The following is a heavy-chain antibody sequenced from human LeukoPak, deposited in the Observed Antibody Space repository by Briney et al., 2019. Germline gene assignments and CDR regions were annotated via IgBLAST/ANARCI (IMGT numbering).Heavy chain of an antibody. Sequence: GGSLRLSCAASGFTFSSYAMSWVRQAPGKGLEWVSAISGSGGSTYYADSVKGRFTISRDNSKNTLYLQMNSLRAEDTAVYYCATHAPVLYGREYYFDYWGQGTLVTVSS. V-gene: IGHV3-23*01. CDR2: ISGSGGST. D-gene: IGHD2-15*01. CDR3: ATHAPVLYGREYYFDY. J-gene: IGHJ4*02. CDR1: GFTFSSYA.